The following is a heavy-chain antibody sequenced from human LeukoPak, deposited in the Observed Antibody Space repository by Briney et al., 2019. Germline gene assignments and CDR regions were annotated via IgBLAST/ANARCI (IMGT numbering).Heavy chain of an antibody. CDR1: GFTFSSYE. CDR3: ARDDYYGSGSPNDY. J-gene: IGHJ4*02. D-gene: IGHD3-10*01. CDR2: ISSSGSTI. Sequence: GGSLRLSCAASGFTFSSYEMNWVRQAPGRGLEWVSYISSSGSTIYYADSVKGRFTISRDNAKNSLYLQMNSLRAEDTAVYYCARDDYYGSGSPNDYWGQGTLVTVSS. V-gene: IGHV3-48*03.